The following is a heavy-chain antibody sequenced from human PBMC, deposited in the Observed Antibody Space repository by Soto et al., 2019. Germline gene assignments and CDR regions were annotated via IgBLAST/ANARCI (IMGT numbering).Heavy chain of an antibody. V-gene: IGHV1-69*02. CDR3: AGGGTVVDDAFDI. D-gene: IGHD2-15*01. J-gene: IGHJ3*02. CDR2: IIPILGIA. Sequence: QVQLVQSGAEVKKPGSSVKVSCKASGGTFSSYTISWVRQAPGQGLEWMGRIIPILGIANYAQKFQGRVTITAEKSPSTAYMELSSLRSEETAVYYWAGGGTVVDDAFDIWGQGTMVTVSS. CDR1: GGTFSSYT.